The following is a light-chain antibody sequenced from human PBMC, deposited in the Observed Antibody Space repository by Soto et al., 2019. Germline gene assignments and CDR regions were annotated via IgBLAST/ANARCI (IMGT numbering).Light chain of an antibody. J-gene: IGKJ5*01. CDR1: QSVSSSY. Sequence: EIVLAQSPGSLSLSPGERVTLSCRASQSVSSSYLAGYQQKPGQAPSLLISDASTRATGIPARFSGSGSGTEFTLTVSSLQSEDFAVYYCQQYIKWPITFGQGTRLEIK. V-gene: IGKV3-15*01. CDR3: QQYIKWPIT. CDR2: DAS.